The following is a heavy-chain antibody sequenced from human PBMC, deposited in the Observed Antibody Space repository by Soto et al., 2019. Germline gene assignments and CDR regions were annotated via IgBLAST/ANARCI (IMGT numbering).Heavy chain of an antibody. CDR2: INAGNGNT. V-gene: IGHV1-3*01. CDR3: ARDTMVRGIILNWFDP. Sequence: ASVKVSCKASGYTFTSYAMHWVRQAPGQRLEWMGWINAGNGNTKYSQKFQGRVTITRDTSASTAYMELSSLRSEDTAVYYCARDTMVRGIILNWFDPWGQGTLVTVSS. J-gene: IGHJ5*02. D-gene: IGHD3-10*01. CDR1: GYTFTSYA.